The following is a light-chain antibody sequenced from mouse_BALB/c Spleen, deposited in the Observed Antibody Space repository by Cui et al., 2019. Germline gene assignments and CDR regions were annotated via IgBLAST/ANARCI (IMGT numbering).Light chain of an antibody. CDR2: WAS. Sequence: DIVMSQSPSSLAVSEGEKVTMSCKSSQSLINSRTRKNYLAWYQQKPGQSPKLLIYWASTRESGVPDRFTGSGSGTDFTLTISSVQAEDLAVYYCKQSYNLFTFGGGTKLEIK. CDR1: QSLINSRTRKNY. V-gene: IGKV8-21*01. J-gene: IGKJ2*01. CDR3: KQSYNLFT.